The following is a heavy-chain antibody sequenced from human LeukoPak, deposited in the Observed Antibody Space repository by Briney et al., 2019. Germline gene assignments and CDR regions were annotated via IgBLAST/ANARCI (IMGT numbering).Heavy chain of an antibody. CDR2: MNPNSGNT. Sequence: ASVKVSCKASGYTFTRYDINWVRQAPGQGLEWMGWMNPNSGNTGYAQKFQGRVTITRNTSISTAYMELSSLRSEDTALYYCAKSSVGATDTLDYWGQGTLVTVSS. CDR3: AKSSVGATDTLDY. D-gene: IGHD1-26*01. J-gene: IGHJ4*02. V-gene: IGHV1-8*03. CDR1: GYTFTRYD.